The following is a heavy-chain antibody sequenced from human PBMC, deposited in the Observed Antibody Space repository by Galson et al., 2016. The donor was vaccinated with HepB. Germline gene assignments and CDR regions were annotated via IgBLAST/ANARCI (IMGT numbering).Heavy chain of an antibody. CDR1: GGTFSSYA. CDR3: ARGDGDYVRSSYYDYGMDV. V-gene: IGHV1-69*13. CDR2: IIPIFGTA. Sequence: SVKVSCKASGGTFSSYAISWVRQAPGQGREWMGGIIPIFGTANYAQKFQGRVTITADQSTSTADMELSSLRSEDTAVYYCARGDGDYVRSSYYDYGMDVWGQGTTVTVSS. D-gene: IGHD4-17*01. J-gene: IGHJ6*02.